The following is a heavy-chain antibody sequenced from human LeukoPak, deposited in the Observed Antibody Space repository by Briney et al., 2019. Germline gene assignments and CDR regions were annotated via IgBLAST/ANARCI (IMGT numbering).Heavy chain of an antibody. D-gene: IGHD5-12*01. Sequence: PGGSLRLSCAASGFTFSSYEMNWVRQAPGKGLEWVSYISSSGSTIYYADSVKGRFTISRDNAKNSLYLQMNSLRAEDTAVYYCARDRATMPHYWGQGTLVTVSS. CDR3: ARDRATMPHY. J-gene: IGHJ4*02. V-gene: IGHV3-48*03. CDR2: ISSSGSTI. CDR1: GFTFSSYE.